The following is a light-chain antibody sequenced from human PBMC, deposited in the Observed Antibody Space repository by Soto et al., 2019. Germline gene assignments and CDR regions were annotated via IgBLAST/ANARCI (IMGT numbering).Light chain of an antibody. J-gene: IGKJ4*01. CDR3: QQRSNWPPKVN. CDR2: DAS. V-gene: IGKV3-11*01. Sequence: EIVLTQSPTTLSLSPAERATLSCRASQSVSSYFAWYQQKPGQEPSLLIYDASNRATGIPARFSGSGSGTDFTLPISSLEPEDLEVYSCQQRSNWPPKVNFGGGTRWIP. CDR1: QSVSSY.